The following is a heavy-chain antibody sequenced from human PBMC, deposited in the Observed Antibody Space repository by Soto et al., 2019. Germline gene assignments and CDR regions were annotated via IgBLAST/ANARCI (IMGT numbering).Heavy chain of an antibody. CDR1: GYTFTSYG. D-gene: IGHD6-13*01. Sequence: ASVKVSCKASGYTFTSYGISWVRQAPGQGLEWMGWISAYNGNTNYAQKLQGRVTMTTDTSTSTAYMELRSLRSDDTALYYCARLYSSSWFVNWFDPWGQGTLVTVSS. V-gene: IGHV1-18*01. CDR3: ARLYSSSWFVNWFDP. CDR2: ISAYNGNT. J-gene: IGHJ5*02.